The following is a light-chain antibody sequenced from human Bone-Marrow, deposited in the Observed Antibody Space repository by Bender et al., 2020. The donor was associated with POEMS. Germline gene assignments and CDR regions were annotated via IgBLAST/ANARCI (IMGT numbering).Light chain of an antibody. Sequence: SYVLTQPHSVSVAPGQTATITCGGDNIGSKAVHWYQQKPGQAPLLVVYDDTDRPSGIPDRFSGSKSGNTASLTVAGLQSEDEADYHCSSYTNTGTPYVFGSGTKVTVL. CDR1: NIGSKA. V-gene: IGLV3-21*02. CDR3: SSYTNTGTPYV. CDR2: DDT. J-gene: IGLJ1*01.